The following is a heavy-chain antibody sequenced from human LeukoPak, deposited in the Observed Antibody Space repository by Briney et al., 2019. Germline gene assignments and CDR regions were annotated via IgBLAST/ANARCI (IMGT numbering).Heavy chain of an antibody. V-gene: IGHV4-30-2*01. Sequence: SQTLSLTCAVSGGSISSGGYSWSWIRQPPGKGLEWIGYIYHSGSTYHNPSLKSRVTISVDRSKNQFSLKLSSVTAADPAVYYCARGYYYGSLSGMDVWGKGTTVTVSS. J-gene: IGHJ6*04. CDR3: ARGYYYGSLSGMDV. D-gene: IGHD3-10*01. CDR1: GGSISSGGYS. CDR2: IYHSGST.